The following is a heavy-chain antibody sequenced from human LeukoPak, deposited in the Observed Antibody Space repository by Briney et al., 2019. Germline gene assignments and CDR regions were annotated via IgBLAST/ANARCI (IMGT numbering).Heavy chain of an antibody. V-gene: IGHV1-2*06. D-gene: IGHD1-1*01. J-gene: IGHJ4*02. CDR3: AREVAYLERRGDFDY. CDR2: INPNSGGT. CDR1: GYTFTGYY. Sequence: GASVKVSFKASGYTFTGYYMHWVRQAPGQGLEWVGRINPNSGGTNYAQKFQGRVTMTRDTSTRTVYMELSSVRSEDTAVYYCAREVAYLERRGDFDYWGQGTLVTVSS.